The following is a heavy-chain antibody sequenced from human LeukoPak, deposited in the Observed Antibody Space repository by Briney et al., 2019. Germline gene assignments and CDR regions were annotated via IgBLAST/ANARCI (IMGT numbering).Heavy chain of an antibody. CDR1: GGSISSYY. Sequence: SETLSLTCTVSGGSISSYYWSWIRQPAGKGLEWIGRIYTSGSTDCNPSLKSRVTMSVDTSKNQFSLKLSSVTAADTAVYYCAAHASARREVGPTSWGQGTLVTVSS. CDR2: IYTSGST. CDR3: AAHASARREVGPTS. J-gene: IGHJ4*02. V-gene: IGHV4-4*07. D-gene: IGHD1-26*01.